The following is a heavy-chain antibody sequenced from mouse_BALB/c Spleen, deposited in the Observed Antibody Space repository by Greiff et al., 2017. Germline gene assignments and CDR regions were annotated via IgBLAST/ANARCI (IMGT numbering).Heavy chain of an antibody. Sequence: EVMLVESGGGLVQPGGSLKLSCAASGFTFSSYYMSWVRQTPEKRLELVAAINSNGGSTYYPDTVKGRFTISRDNAKNTLYLQMSSLKSEDTALYYCASPFYYGSSYEYFDVWGAGTTVTVSS. D-gene: IGHD1-1*01. J-gene: IGHJ1*01. V-gene: IGHV5-6-2*01. CDR3: ASPFYYGSSYEYFDV. CDR2: INSNGGST. CDR1: GFTFSSYY.